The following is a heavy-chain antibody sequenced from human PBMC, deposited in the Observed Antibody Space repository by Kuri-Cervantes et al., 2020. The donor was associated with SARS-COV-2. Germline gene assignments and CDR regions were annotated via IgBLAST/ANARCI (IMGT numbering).Heavy chain of an antibody. J-gene: IGHJ3*02. V-gene: IGHV2-5*02. CDR1: GFSLSTSGVG. Sequence: SGPTLVKPTQTLTLTCTFSGFSLSTSGVGVGWIRQPPGKALEWLALIYWDDDKRHSPSLKSRLTISKDTSKSQVVLTMTNMDPVDTATYYCARALGGPDAFDIWGQGTMVTVSS. CDR3: ARALGGPDAFDI. CDR2: IYWDDDK. D-gene: IGHD3-10*01.